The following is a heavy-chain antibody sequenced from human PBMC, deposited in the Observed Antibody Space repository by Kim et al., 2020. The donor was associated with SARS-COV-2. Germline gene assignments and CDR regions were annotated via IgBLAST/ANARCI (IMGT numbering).Heavy chain of an antibody. CDR2: INHSGST. D-gene: IGHD3-16*02. CDR1: GGSFSGYY. CDR3: ARGGYDYVWGSYRYTGLFFDY. Sequence: SETLSLTCAVYGGSFSGYYWSWIRQPPGKGLEWIGEINHSGSTNYNPSLKSRVTISVDTSKNQFSLKLSSVTAADTAVYYCARGGYDYVWGSYRYTGLFFDYWGQGTLVTVSS. J-gene: IGHJ4*02. V-gene: IGHV4-34*01.